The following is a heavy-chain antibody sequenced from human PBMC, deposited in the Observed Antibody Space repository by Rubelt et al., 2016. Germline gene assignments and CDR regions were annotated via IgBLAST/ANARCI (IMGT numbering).Heavy chain of an antibody. D-gene: IGHD3-22*01. Sequence: GLEWIGYIYYSGSTNYNLSLKSRVTISVDTSKNQFSLKLSSVTAADTAVYYCARFSADSSGYYSGIYYFDYWGQGTLVTVSS. V-gene: IGHV4-59*01. J-gene: IGHJ4*02. CDR2: IYYSGST. CDR3: ARFSADSSGYYSGIYYFDY.